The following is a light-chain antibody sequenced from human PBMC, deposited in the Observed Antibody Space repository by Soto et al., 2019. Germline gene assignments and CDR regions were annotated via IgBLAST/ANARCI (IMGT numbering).Light chain of an antibody. CDR1: SSDVGGYNS. Sequence: SALTQPASVSASPGQSITISCAGTSSDVGGYNSVSWYQQYPGKATKLMIYEVSYRPSGVSNRFSGSNSGSTASLTISGLQDEDEAEYYCGSYRSSGTIEVFGTGTKRTVL. CDR3: GSYRSSGTIEV. V-gene: IGLV2-14*01. J-gene: IGLJ1*01. CDR2: EVS.